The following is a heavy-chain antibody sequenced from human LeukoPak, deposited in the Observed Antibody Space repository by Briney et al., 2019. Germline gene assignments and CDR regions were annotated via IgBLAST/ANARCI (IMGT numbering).Heavy chain of an antibody. D-gene: IGHD1-1*01. V-gene: IGHV4-59*01. CDR1: GGSISSYY. Sequence: SETLSLTCTVSGGSISSYYWSWIRQPPGKGLEWFGDIYYSGSTNYNPSLHSRVTISVDTSKNQFSLKLSSVTAADTAVYYCARGTTLDYWGQGTLVTVSS. CDR3: ARGTTLDY. J-gene: IGHJ4*02. CDR2: IYYSGST.